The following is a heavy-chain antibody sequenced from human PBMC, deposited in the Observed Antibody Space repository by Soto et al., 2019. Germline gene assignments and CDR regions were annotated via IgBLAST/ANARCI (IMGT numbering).Heavy chain of an antibody. J-gene: IGHJ6*02. CDR3: ARGSQFLEWLFPYYYYGMDV. Sequence: PSETLSLTCAVYSGSFSCYYWSWIRQPPGKGLEWIGEINHSGSTNYNPSPKSRVTISVDTSKNQFSLKLSSVTAADTAVYYCARGSQFLEWLFPYYYYGMDVWGQGTTVTVSS. D-gene: IGHD3-3*01. CDR1: SGSFSCYY. CDR2: INHSGST. V-gene: IGHV4-34*01.